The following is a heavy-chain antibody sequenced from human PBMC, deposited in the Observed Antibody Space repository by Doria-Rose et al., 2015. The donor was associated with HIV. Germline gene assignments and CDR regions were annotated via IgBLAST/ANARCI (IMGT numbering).Heavy chain of an antibody. D-gene: IGHD6-13*01. CDR2: IFSDDDR. CDR3: ARIKSSRWYHKYYFDF. J-gene: IGHJ4*02. V-gene: IGHV2-26*01. Sequence: QITLKESGPVLVKPTETLTLTCTVSGVSLSSPGMGVSWIRQPPGKALEWLANIFSDDDRSYKTSLKSRHTISRCTSKSQVVLTMTDMDPVDTATYYCARIKSSRWYHKYYFDFWGQGTLVIVSA. CDR1: GVSLSSPGMG.